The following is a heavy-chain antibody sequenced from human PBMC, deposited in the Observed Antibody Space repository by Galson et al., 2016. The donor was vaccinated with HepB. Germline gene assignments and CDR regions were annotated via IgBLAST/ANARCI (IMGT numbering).Heavy chain of an antibody. Sequence: SLRLSCAASGFIFGDYNMYWIRQAPGKRLEWVSYITNSRFYTNFADSVRGRFAISRDNAKNSLYLQMNSLRAEDTAVYYCARNDNCGGDCYSFDYWGQGALVTVSS. V-gene: IGHV3-11*06. CDR3: ARNDNCGGDCYSFDY. CDR2: ITNSRFYT. J-gene: IGHJ4*02. D-gene: IGHD2-21*01. CDR1: GFIFGDYN.